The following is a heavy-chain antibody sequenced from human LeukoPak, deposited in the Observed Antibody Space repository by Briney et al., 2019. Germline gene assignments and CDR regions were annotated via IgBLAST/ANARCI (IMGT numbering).Heavy chain of an antibody. CDR3: ARRLTQYDCFDP. D-gene: IGHD2-2*01. Sequence: SQTLSLTCAISGDSVSSNSVTWNWIRQSPSRGLEWLGRTYYRSTWYNDYTVSVRGRITVNPDTSKNQFSLHLNSVTPEDTAVYYCARRLTQYDCFDPWGQGILVTVSS. J-gene: IGHJ5*02. CDR2: TYYRSTWYN. CDR1: GDSVSSNSVT. V-gene: IGHV6-1*01.